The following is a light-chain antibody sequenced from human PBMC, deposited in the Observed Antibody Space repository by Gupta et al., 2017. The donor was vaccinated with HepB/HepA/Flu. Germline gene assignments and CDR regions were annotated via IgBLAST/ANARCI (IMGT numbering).Light chain of an antibody. V-gene: IGKV3-20*01. CDR2: GAS. CDR3: QQYGSSPKT. CDR1: QSVSSSY. J-gene: IGKJ1*01. Sequence: PGTLSLSPGERATLSCRASQSVSSSYLAWYQQKPGQAPRLLIYGASSRATGIPHTFSGSGSGTDFTLTISRLEPEDFAVYYCQQYGSSPKTFGQGTKVEIK.